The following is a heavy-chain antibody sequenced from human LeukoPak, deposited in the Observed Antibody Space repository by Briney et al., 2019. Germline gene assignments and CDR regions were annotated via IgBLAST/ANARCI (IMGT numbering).Heavy chain of an antibody. CDR2: IYYSGST. CDR3: ARQRYYDYVWGSYRPYYYYYYMDV. CDR1: GGSISSSSYY. J-gene: IGHJ6*03. V-gene: IGHV4-39*01. D-gene: IGHD3-16*02. Sequence: SETLSLTCTVSGGSISSSSYYWGWIRQPPGKVLEWIGSIYYSGSTYYNPSLKSRVTISVDTSKNQFSLKLSSVTAADTAVYYCARQRYYDYVWGSYRPYYYYYYMDVWGKGTTVTISS.